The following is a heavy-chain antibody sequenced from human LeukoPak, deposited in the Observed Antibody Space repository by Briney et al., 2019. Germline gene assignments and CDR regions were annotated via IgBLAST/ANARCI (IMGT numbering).Heavy chain of an antibody. Sequence: GGSLRLSCAASGFTFSGSAMHWVRQASGKGLEWVGRIRSKANSYATAYAASVKGRFTISRDDPKNTAYLQMNSLKTEDTAVYYCTRTTGYYPTTLYDYWGQGTLVTVSS. CDR3: TRTTGYYPTTLYDY. D-gene: IGHD3-9*01. CDR1: GFTFSGSA. J-gene: IGHJ4*02. CDR2: IRSKANSYAT. V-gene: IGHV3-73*01.